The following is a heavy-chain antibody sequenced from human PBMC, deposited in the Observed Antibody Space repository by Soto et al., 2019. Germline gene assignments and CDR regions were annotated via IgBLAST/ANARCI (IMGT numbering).Heavy chain of an antibody. V-gene: IGHV1-46*01. J-gene: IGHJ6*02. CDR3: ANRDTSMVTRYYYGMDV. D-gene: IGHD5-18*01. Sequence: QVQLVQSGAEVKKPGASVKVSCKASGYTFTSYYMHWVRQAPGQGLEWMGIINPSGGSTSYAQKFQGRVTMTRDTSTSTVYVELSSLRSEDTAVYYCANRDTSMVTRYYYGMDVWGQGTTVTVSS. CDR1: GYTFTSYY. CDR2: INPSGGST.